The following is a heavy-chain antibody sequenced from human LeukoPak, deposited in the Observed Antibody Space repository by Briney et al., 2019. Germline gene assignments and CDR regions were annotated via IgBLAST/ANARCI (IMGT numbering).Heavy chain of an antibody. CDR3: AKDNGSGWPYYYYYYYMDV. Sequence: PGGSLRLSCAASGFTFSSYAMSWVCQAPGKGLEWVSAISGSGGSTYYADSVKGRFTISRDNSKNTLYLQMNSLRAEDTAVYYCAKDNGSGWPYYYYYYYMDVWGKGTTDTVSS. CDR2: ISGSGGST. CDR1: GFTFSSYA. D-gene: IGHD6-19*01. J-gene: IGHJ6*03. V-gene: IGHV3-23*01.